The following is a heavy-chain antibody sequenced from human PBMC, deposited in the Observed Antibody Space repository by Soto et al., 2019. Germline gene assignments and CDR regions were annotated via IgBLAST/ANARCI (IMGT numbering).Heavy chain of an antibody. J-gene: IGHJ6*02. V-gene: IGHV1-69*13. CDR3: ARDEXSSSQRAVYYGMDV. CDR1: GGTFSSYA. Sequence: ASVKVSCKASGGTFSSYAISWVRQAPGQGLEWMGGIIPIFGTANYAQKFQGRVTITADESTSTAYMELSSLRSEDTAVYYCARDEXSSSQRAVYYGMDVSGQGTAXTVSS. D-gene: IGHD6-6*01. CDR2: IIPIFGTA.